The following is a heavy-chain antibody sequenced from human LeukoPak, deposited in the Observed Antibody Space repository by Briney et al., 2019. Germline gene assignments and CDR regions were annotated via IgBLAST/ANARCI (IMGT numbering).Heavy chain of an antibody. Sequence: SQTLSLTCTVSGGSISSGGYYWSWIRQHPGKGLEWIGYIYYSGSTYYNPSLKSRVTISVDTSKNQFSLKLISVTAADTAVYYCARYPRAGYNWFDPWGQGTLVTVSS. J-gene: IGHJ5*02. CDR1: GGSISSGGYY. CDR2: IYYSGST. V-gene: IGHV4-31*03. D-gene: IGHD3-10*01. CDR3: ARYPRAGYNWFDP.